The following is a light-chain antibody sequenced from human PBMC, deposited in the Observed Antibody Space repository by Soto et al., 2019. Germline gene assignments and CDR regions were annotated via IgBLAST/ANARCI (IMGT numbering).Light chain of an antibody. Sequence: QSVLTQPPSASGSPGQSVTISCTGTSSDVGGYNYVSWYQQHPGKAPKLMIYEVSKRPSGVPERFSGSKSGNTASLTVSGLQAEDEADYYCSSYAGSNGVFGTGTKVTVL. CDR3: SSYAGSNGV. V-gene: IGLV2-8*01. CDR1: SSDVGGYNY. CDR2: EVS. J-gene: IGLJ1*01.